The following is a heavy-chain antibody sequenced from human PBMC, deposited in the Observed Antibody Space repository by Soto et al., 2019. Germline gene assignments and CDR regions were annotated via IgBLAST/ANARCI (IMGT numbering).Heavy chain of an antibody. CDR3: VPVEYDSSGYSIAHYDY. J-gene: IGHJ4*02. D-gene: IGHD3-22*01. Sequence: GGSLRLSCAASGFTFSSYWMHWVRQAPGKGLVWVSRINSDGSSTSYADSVKGRFTISRDNAKNTLYLQMNSLRAEDTAVYYCVPVEYDSSGYSIAHYDYWGQGTLVTVSS. CDR2: INSDGSST. CDR1: GFTFSSYW. V-gene: IGHV3-74*01.